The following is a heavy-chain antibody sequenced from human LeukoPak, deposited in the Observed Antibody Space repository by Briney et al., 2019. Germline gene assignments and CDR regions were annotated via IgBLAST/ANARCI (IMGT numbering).Heavy chain of an antibody. CDR1: GYTFTGYY. J-gene: IGHJ5*02. Sequence: ASVKVSCKASGYTFTGYYMHLVRQAPGQGLEWMGWINPKSGGTNYAQKFQGRVTMTRDTSISTADLELSRLRSDDTAVYYCAREARSTSCYGLCFGWFDPWGQGTLVTVSS. CDR2: INPKSGGT. CDR3: AREARSTSCYGLCFGWFDP. V-gene: IGHV1-2*02. D-gene: IGHD2-2*01.